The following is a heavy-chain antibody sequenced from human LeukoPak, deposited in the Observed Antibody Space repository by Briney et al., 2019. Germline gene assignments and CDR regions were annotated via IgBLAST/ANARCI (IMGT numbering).Heavy chain of an antibody. CDR1: GFTFSSYW. Sequence: GGSLRLSCAASGFTFSSYWMHWVRQAPGKGLVWVSRINSDGSSTSYVDSVRGRFTISRDNAKNTLYLQMNSLRAEDTAVYYCARTRPKSEVDYWGQGTLVTVSS. J-gene: IGHJ4*02. V-gene: IGHV3-74*01. CDR2: INSDGSST. D-gene: IGHD3-3*01. CDR3: ARTRPKSEVDY.